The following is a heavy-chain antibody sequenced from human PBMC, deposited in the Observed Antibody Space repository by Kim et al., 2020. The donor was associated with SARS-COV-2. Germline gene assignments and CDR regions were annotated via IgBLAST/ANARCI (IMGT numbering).Heavy chain of an antibody. CDR2: ISGSGGST. CDR1: GFTFSSYA. Sequence: GGSLRLSCAASGFTFSSYAMSWVRQAPGKGLEWVSAISGSGGSTYYADSVKGRFTISRDNSKNTLYLQMNSLRAEDTAVYYCAKAREDYEDPPQYYFDYWGQGTLVTVSS. CDR3: AKAREDYEDPPQYYFDY. D-gene: IGHD3-16*01. J-gene: IGHJ4*02. V-gene: IGHV3-23*01.